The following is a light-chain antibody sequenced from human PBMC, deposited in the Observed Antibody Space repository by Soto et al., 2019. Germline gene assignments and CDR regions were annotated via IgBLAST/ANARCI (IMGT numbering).Light chain of an antibody. CDR3: QQYGSSPPWT. V-gene: IGKV3-20*01. CDR2: GAS. Sequence: EIVLTQSPGTLSLXPGERATLSCRASQSVSNSYLAWYQQKPGQPPRLLIYGASSRATGIPDRFSGSGSGTDFTLTISRLEAEDFAVYYCQQYGSSPPWTFGQGTKVDIK. CDR1: QSVSNSY. J-gene: IGKJ1*01.